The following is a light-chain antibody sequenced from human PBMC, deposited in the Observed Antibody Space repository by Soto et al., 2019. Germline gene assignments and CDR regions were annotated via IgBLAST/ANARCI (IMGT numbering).Light chain of an antibody. J-gene: IGKJ3*01. CDR2: GAS. V-gene: IGKV3-20*01. CDR1: ETIRSNY. Sequence: EIVLTQSPGTLSSSPGERVTLSCRASETIRSNYLAWYQKKPGQAPRLLIFGASTRATGIPDKFSGSGSGTDFTLTISSLEPEDFAEYYCQQYGSSPPDTFGPGT. CDR3: QQYGSSPPDT.